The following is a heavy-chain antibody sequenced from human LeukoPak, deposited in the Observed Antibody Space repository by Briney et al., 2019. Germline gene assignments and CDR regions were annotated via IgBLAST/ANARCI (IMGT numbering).Heavy chain of an antibody. Sequence: GGSLRLSCAASGFTFDDYAMHWVRQAPGKGLEWVSGISWNSGSIGYADSVKGRFTMSRDNAENTLFLQMNSVRAEDTGLYYCARGGKTNYYGSGSHPWCFDPWGQGTLVTVSS. CDR3: ARGGKTNYYGSGSHPWCFDP. CDR2: ISWNSGSI. J-gene: IGHJ5*02. V-gene: IGHV3-9*01. CDR1: GFTFDDYA. D-gene: IGHD3-10*01.